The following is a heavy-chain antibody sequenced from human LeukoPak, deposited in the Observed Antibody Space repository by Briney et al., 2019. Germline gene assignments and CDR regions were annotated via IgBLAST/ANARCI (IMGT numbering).Heavy chain of an antibody. Sequence: VASVKVSCKASGYTFTGYGISWVRQAPGRGLEWMGWISAYNGNTNYAQKLQGRVTMTTDTSTSTAYMELRSLRSDDTAVYYCASGPYWYFDLWGRGTLVTVSS. J-gene: IGHJ2*01. CDR1: GYTFTGYG. CDR3: ASGPYWYFDL. CDR2: ISAYNGNT. V-gene: IGHV1-18*01.